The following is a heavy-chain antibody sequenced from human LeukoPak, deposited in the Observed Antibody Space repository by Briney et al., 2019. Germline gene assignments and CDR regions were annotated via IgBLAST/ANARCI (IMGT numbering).Heavy chain of an antibody. CDR1: GFTFSSYS. Sequence: GGSLRLSCAASGFTFSSYSMNWVRQAPGKGLEWVSYISSSSSTIYYADSVKGRFTISRDNAKNSLYLQMNSLRAEDTAVYYCARESLDYYGSGSYYNGDYWGQGTLVTVSS. D-gene: IGHD3-10*01. CDR3: ARESLDYYGSGSYYNGDY. CDR2: ISSSSSTI. J-gene: IGHJ4*02. V-gene: IGHV3-48*01.